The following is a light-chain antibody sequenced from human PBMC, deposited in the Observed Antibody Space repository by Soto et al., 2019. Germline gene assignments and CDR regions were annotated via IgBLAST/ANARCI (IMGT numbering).Light chain of an antibody. CDR2: EVS. Sequence: QSALTQPASVSGSPGQSITISCTGTSSDVGSYNLVSWYQQHPGKAPKLMIYEVSKRPSGVSNRYSGSKSGNTASLTISGLQAEDEADYYCCSYAASSTPVVFGGGTKLTVL. J-gene: IGLJ2*01. V-gene: IGLV2-23*02. CDR1: SSDVGSYNL. CDR3: CSYAASSTPVV.